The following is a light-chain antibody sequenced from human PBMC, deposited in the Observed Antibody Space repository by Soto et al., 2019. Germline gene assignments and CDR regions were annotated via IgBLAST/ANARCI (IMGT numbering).Light chain of an antibody. J-gene: IGLJ1*01. CDR1: SSDVGGHNY. CDR3: SSYTNSNTRV. Sequence: QSVLTQPASVSGSPGQSITISCTGTSSDVGGHNYVSWYQQHPGKAPKLMIYEVSKRPSGVSNRLSGSKSGNTASLTISGLQAEDEADYYCSSYTNSNTRVFGTGTKLTVL. CDR2: EVS. V-gene: IGLV2-14*01.